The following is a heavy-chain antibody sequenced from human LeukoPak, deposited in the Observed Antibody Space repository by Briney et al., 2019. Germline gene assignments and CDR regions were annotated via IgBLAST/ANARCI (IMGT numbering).Heavy chain of an antibody. CDR1: GFTFSSFA. CDR2: ISGSGGTT. Sequence: GGSLRLPCAASGFTFSSFAMTWARQAPGKGLEWVAVISGSGGTTYYADSVKGRFTISRDNSKNTLYLQMNSLRAEDTAVYFCAKQSAGSSTWYSLHFDYWGEGTRVTVSS. V-gene: IGHV3-23*01. J-gene: IGHJ4*02. CDR3: AKQSAGSSTWYSLHFDY. D-gene: IGHD6-13*01.